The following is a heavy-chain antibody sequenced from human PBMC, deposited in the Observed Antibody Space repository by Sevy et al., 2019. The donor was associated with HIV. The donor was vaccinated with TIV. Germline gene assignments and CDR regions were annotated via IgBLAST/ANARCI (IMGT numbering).Heavy chain of an antibody. CDR2: LNQDGGAK. Sequence: GGSLRLSCAASGFTLSTTWMTWVRLAPGKGLEWVANLNQDGGAKYYVDSVKGRFTISRDNTKNSLYLQMRSLRVEDTAVYYCTTSFGVIAGDDFDYWGQGTLVTVSS. J-gene: IGHJ4*01. V-gene: IGHV3-7*01. D-gene: IGHD3-3*01. CDR1: GFTLSTTW. CDR3: TTSFGVIAGDDFDY.